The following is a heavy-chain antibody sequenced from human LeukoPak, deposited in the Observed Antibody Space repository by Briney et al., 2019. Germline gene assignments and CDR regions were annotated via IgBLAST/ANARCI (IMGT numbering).Heavy chain of an antibody. CDR3: ARLRWQLVGPYFDY. J-gene: IGHJ4*02. V-gene: IGHV4-59*01. CDR1: GDSISTYY. CDR2: IYSSGNI. D-gene: IGHD1-26*01. Sequence: PSETLSLTCSFSGDSISTYYWSWIRQSPGKGLEWIGHIYSSGNIDYNSCPKSQATISVDTSKSQFSLRLSSVTATGTAVYYCARLRWQLVGPYFDYWGQGIMVTVSS.